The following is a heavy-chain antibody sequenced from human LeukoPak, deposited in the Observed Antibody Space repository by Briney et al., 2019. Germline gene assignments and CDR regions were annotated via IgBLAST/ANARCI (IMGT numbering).Heavy chain of an antibody. V-gene: IGHV3-23*01. Sequence: GGSLRLSCAASGFTFSSYGMSWVRQAPGKGLEWVSAISGSGGSTYYADSVKGRFTISRNNSKNTLYLQMNSLRAEDTAVYYCAKCPNYYGSGSYRDWGQGTLVTVSS. CDR3: AKCPNYYGSGSYRD. CDR2: ISGSGGST. CDR1: GFTFSSYG. D-gene: IGHD3-10*01. J-gene: IGHJ4*02.